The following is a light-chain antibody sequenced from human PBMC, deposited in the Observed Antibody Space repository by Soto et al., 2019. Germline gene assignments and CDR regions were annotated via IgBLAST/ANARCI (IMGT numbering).Light chain of an antibody. CDR2: EVS. CDR1: SSDVGGYNY. Sequence: QPVLTQPPSASGSPGQSATISCTGTSSDVGGYNYVSWYQQYPGKAPKLMIYEVSKRPSGVPDRFSGSKSGNTASLTVSGLQAEDEADYYCSSYAGSSTWVFGGGTKLTVL. CDR3: SSYAGSSTWV. V-gene: IGLV2-8*01. J-gene: IGLJ2*01.